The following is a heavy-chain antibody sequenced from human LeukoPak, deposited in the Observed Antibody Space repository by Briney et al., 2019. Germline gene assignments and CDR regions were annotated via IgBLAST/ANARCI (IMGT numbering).Heavy chain of an antibody. CDR3: ATNVPANDSSGDSDY. D-gene: IGHD3-22*01. Sequence: PGGSLRLSCAASGFTFSSYAMSWVRQAPGKGLEWVSAISGSGGSTYYADSVKGRFTISRDNSKNTLYLQMNSLRAEDTAVYYCATNVPANDSSGDSDYWGQGTLVTVSS. CDR2: ISGSGGST. CDR1: GFTFSSYA. V-gene: IGHV3-23*01. J-gene: IGHJ4*02.